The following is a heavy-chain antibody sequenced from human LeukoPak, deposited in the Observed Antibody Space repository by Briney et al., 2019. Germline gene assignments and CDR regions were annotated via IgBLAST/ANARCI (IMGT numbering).Heavy chain of an antibody. CDR2: ISGSGGST. J-gene: IGHJ4*02. V-gene: IGHV3-23*01. CDR3: AKDHYYDSSGYYYLDY. Sequence: GGSLRLSCAASGFTFSSYAMSWVRQAPGKGLEGVSAISGSGGSTYYADSVKGRFTISRDNSKNTLYLQMNSLRAEDTAVYYCAKDHYYDSSGYYYLDYWGQGTLVTVSS. CDR1: GFTFSSYA. D-gene: IGHD3-22*01.